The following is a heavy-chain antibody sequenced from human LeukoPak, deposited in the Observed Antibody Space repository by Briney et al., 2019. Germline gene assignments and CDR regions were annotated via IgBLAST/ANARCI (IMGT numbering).Heavy chain of an antibody. CDR3: AKDGIAVAGIGDY. D-gene: IGHD6-19*01. Sequence: PGRSPRLSCAASGFTFSSYAMSWVRQAPGKGLERVSAISGSGGSTYYADSVKGWFTISRDNSKNTLYLQMNSLRAEDTAVYYCAKDGIAVAGIGDYWGQGTLVTVSS. V-gene: IGHV3-23*01. J-gene: IGHJ4*02. CDR2: ISGSGGST. CDR1: GFTFSSYA.